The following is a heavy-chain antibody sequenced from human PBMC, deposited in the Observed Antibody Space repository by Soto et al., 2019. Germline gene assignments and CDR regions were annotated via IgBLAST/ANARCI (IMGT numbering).Heavy chain of an antibody. CDR1: AFTCSSYV. V-gene: IGHV3-21*01. Sequence: GGSLRLSCAASAFTCSSYVMNWVRQAPGKGLEWVSSISSSSYIYYADSVKGRFTISRDNARNSLYLQMNSLRAEDTAVYYCARDPKTTASGYASFEFWGQGALVNLSS. J-gene: IGHJ4*02. CDR2: ISSSSYI. CDR3: ARDPKTTASGYASFEF. D-gene: IGHD5-12*01.